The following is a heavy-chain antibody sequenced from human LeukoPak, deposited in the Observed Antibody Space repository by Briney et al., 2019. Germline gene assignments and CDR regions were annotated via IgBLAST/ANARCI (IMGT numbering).Heavy chain of an antibody. CDR2: IIPILGLT. CDR1: GGTFGSNA. V-gene: IGHV1-69*04. CDR3: ASGNPADL. J-gene: IGHJ5*02. Sequence: SVKVSCKASGGTFGSNANSWVRQAPGQGLEWMGRIIPILGLTSYSQKFQGRAAITADKSSTTAYMELSSLTSQDTAVYFCASGNPADLWGQGTLVTVSS.